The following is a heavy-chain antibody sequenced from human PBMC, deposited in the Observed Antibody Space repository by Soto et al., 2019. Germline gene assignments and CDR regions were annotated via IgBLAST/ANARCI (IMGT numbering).Heavy chain of an antibody. D-gene: IGHD6-13*01. Sequence: GSLRDSCTASGFTFISHAISCVLQATKKGLEWVSAISGSGGSTYYADSVKCRFTISRDNSKNTLYQQMNSLRAEDTAVYYCAKVCFKAADGTGYYCYGMDVWGQGTSVLGSS. CDR2: ISGSGGST. J-gene: IGHJ6*01. CDR1: GFTFISHA. CDR3: AKVCFKAADGTGYYCYGMDV. V-gene: IGHV3-23*01.